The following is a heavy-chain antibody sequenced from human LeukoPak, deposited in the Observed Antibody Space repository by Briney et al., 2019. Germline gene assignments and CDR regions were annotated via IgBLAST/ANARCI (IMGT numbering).Heavy chain of an antibody. CDR2: INPSGGST. V-gene: IGHV1-46*01. J-gene: IGHJ5*02. D-gene: IGHD2-15*01. CDR1: GYTFTSYY. Sequence: ASVKVSCEASGYTFTSYYMHWVRQAPGQGLEWMGIINPSGGSTGYAQKFQGRVTMTRDASTSTVYMELSSLRSEDTAVYYCARVRRYCSGGSCPNWFDPWGQGTLVTVSS. CDR3: ARVRRYCSGGSCPNWFDP.